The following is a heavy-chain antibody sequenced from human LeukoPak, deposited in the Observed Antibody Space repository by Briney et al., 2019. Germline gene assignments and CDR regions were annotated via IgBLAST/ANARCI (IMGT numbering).Heavy chain of an antibody. CDR1: GGSISSGSYS. J-gene: IGHJ4*02. V-gene: IGHV4-61*02. Sequence: SETLSLTCTVSGGSISSGSYSWSWVRQPAGKGLEWIGRTYRTGSTNYNPSLNNRATISVDTSKNQFSLKLTSVTAADTAVYYCARVLRSHFDLWGQGTLVTVSS. CDR2: TYRTGST. CDR3: ARVLRSHFDL.